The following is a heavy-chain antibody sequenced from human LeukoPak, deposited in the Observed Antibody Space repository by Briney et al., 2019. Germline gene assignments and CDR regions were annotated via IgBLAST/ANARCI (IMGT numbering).Heavy chain of an antibody. J-gene: IGHJ5*02. CDR2: IYTSGST. D-gene: IGHD2-2*01. CDR3: AREESDIVVVPAAPGGFDP. CDR1: GGSISSYY. Sequence: PSETLSLTCTVSGGSISSYYWSWIRQPAGKGLEWIGRIYTSGSTNYNPSLKSRVTMSVDTSKNQFSLKLSSVTAADTAVYYCAREESDIVVVPAAPGGFDPWGQGTLVTVSS. V-gene: IGHV4-4*07.